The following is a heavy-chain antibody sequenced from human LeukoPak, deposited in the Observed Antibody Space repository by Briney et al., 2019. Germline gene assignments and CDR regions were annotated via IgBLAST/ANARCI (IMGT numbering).Heavy chain of an antibody. D-gene: IGHD6-19*01. V-gene: IGHV4-4*07. CDR1: GGSISSYY. CDR2: IYTSGST. CDR3: ARVDSSGWHYFDD. Sequence: SETLSLTCTVSGGSISSYYWSWIRQPAGKGLEWIGHIYTSGSTNYNPSLKSRVTMSLDTSKNQFSLKLNSVTAAGTAVYYCARVDSSGWHYFDDWGQGTLVTVSS. J-gene: IGHJ4*02.